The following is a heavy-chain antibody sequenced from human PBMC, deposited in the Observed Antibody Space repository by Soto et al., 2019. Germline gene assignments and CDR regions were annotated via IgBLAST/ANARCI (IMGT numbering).Heavy chain of an antibody. J-gene: IGHJ6*02. V-gene: IGHV5-51*01. CDR1: GYSFTSYW. CDR3: ARMVREASGGGYYYYGMDF. D-gene: IGHD3-10*01. CDR2: IYPCDSDT. Sequence: PGASLKISCNGSGYSFTSYWIGWVRQMPGKGLEWMGIIYPCDSDTRYSPSFQGQVTISADKSIRTAYLQWSSLKASDTAMYYCARMVREASGGGYYYYGMDFWGQGTTVTVSS.